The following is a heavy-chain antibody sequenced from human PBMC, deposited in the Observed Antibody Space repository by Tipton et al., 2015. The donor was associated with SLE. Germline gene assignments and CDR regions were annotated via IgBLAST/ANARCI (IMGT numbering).Heavy chain of an antibody. CDR2: IYYSGST. J-gene: IGHJ4*02. CDR1: GGSISSYY. V-gene: IGHV4-59*12. Sequence: TLSLTCTVSGGSISSYYWSWIRQPPGKGLEWIGYIYYSGSTNYNPPLKSRVTISVDTSKNQFSLKLSSVTAADTAVYYCAREIAAAIDYWGQGTLVTVSS. CDR3: AREIAAAIDY. D-gene: IGHD6-13*01.